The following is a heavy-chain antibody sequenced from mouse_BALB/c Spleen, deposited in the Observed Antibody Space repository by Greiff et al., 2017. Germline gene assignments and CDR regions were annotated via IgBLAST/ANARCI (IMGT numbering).Heavy chain of an antibody. V-gene: IGHV5-12-2*01. CDR3: ARRGGFAY. CDR2: ISNGGGST. Sequence: EVQRVESGGGLVQPGGSLKLSCAASGFTFSSYTMSWVRQTPEKRLEWVAYISNGGGSTYYPDTVKGRFTISRDNAKNTLYLQMSSLKSEDTAMYYCARRGGFAYWGQGTLVTVSA. J-gene: IGHJ3*01. CDR1: GFTFSSYT.